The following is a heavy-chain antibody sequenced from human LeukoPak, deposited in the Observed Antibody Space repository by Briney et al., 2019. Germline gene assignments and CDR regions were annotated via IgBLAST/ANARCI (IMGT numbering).Heavy chain of an antibody. CDR3: ARHEEQLWAWFDP. D-gene: IGHD5-18*01. J-gene: IGHJ5*02. CDR2: IYYSGST. Sequence: SGTLSLTCTVSGGSISSYYWSWIRQPPGKGLEWIGYIYYSGSTNYNPSLKSRVTISVDTSKNQFSLKPSSVTAADTAVYYCARHEEQLWAWFDPWGQGTLVTVSS. CDR1: GGSISSYY. V-gene: IGHV4-59*08.